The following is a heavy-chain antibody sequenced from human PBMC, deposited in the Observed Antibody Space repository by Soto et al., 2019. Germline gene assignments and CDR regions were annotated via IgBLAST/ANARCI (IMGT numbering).Heavy chain of an antibody. CDR1: GGSFSAYY. J-gene: IGHJ5*02. V-gene: IGHV4-34*01. CDR2: VNHSGST. D-gene: IGHD4-17*01. Sequence: SETLSLTCAVYGGSFSAYYWSWIRQPPGKGLEWIGEVNHSGSTKYNPSLKSRVTISVXXXXXXFXLXLXXVTAAXTAVYYCARGDYGDFEVGYKWFDPWGQGTLVT. CDR3: ARGDYGDFEVGYKWFDP.